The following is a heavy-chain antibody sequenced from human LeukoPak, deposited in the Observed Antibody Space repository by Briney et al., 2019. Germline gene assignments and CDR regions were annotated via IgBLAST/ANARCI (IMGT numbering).Heavy chain of an antibody. J-gene: IGHJ4*02. CDR2: INHSGST. D-gene: IGHD4-23*01. CDR3: ANDPYGGNSWSY. V-gene: IGHV4-34*01. Sequence: PSETLSLTCTVSGGSISSYYWSWIRQPPGKGLEWIGEINHSGSTNYNPSLKSRVTISVDTSKNQFSLKLRSVTAADTAVYYCANDPYGGNSWSYWGQGTLVTVSS. CDR1: GGSISSYY.